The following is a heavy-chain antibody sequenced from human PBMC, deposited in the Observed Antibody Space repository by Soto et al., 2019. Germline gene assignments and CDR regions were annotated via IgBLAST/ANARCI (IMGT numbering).Heavy chain of an antibody. J-gene: IGHJ6*02. CDR1: GFTFSSYS. D-gene: IGHD6-13*01. Sequence: PGGSLRLSCAASGFTFSSYSMNWVRQAPGKGLEWVSSISSSSSYIYYADSVKGRFTISRDNAKNSLYLQMNSLRAEDTAVYYCASNLAAAGNPRGYYYYGMDVRGQGTTVTVSS. V-gene: IGHV3-21*01. CDR3: ASNLAAAGNPRGYYYYGMDV. CDR2: ISSSSSYI.